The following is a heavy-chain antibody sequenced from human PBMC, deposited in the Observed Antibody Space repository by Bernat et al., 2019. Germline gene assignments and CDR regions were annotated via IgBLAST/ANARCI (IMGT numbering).Heavy chain of an antibody. D-gene: IGHD3-3*01. Sequence: QVQLQESGPGLVKPSETLSLTCTVSGGSISSYYWSWIRQPPGKGLEWIGYIYYSGSTNYNPSLKSRVTISVDTSQNQFSLKLSSVTAADTAVYYCARDPGEIFGVVPGYFDLWGRGTLVTVSS. V-gene: IGHV4-59*01. CDR3: ARDPGEIFGVVPGYFDL. CDR1: GGSISSYY. CDR2: IYYSGST. J-gene: IGHJ2*01.